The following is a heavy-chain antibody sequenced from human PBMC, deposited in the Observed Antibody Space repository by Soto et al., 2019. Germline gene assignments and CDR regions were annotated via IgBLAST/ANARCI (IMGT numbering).Heavy chain of an antibody. Sequence: QITLKESGHTLVKPTQTLTLTCTFSWFSLTTRGVGVGWIRQPPGKALECLALIYWDDDKRYRPSLQSRLSLTKDTSKNQVVLTMTNVDPVDTATYYCAHIPNYYQDDWFDPGGQGTLVAVSS. CDR1: WFSLTTRGVG. CDR2: IYWDDDK. CDR3: AHIPNYYQDDWFDP. D-gene: IGHD3-10*01. J-gene: IGHJ5*02. V-gene: IGHV2-5*02.